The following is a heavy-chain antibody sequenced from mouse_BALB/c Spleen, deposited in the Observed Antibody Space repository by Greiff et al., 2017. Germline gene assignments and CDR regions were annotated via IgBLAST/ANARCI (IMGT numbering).Heavy chain of an antibody. CDR3: ARVRYGAMDY. Sequence: VKLMESGPGLVAPSQSLSITCTVSGLSLSRYGVHWVRQPPGKGLEWLGVIWAGGSTNYNSALMSRLSISKDNSKSQVFLKMNSLQTDDTAMYYSARVRYGAMDYWGQGTSVTVTS. V-gene: IGHV2-9*02. D-gene: IGHD2-10*02. CDR1: GLSLSRYG. J-gene: IGHJ4*01. CDR2: IWAGGST.